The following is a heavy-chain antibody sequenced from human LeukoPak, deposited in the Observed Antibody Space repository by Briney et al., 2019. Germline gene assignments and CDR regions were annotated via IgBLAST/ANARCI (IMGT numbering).Heavy chain of an antibody. D-gene: IGHD6-19*01. CDR1: GFTFSNNW. CDR2: VKKDGSEK. J-gene: IGHJ4*02. CDR3: ARELAGTGPFNY. V-gene: IGHV3-7*01. Sequence: TGGSLRLSCAASGFTFSNNWMNWVRQAPGKGLVWLANVKKDGSEKYYAESVKGRFTISRDNAKNSLYMQMNRMRAEDTAVYYCARELAGTGPFNYRGQGTLVTVPS.